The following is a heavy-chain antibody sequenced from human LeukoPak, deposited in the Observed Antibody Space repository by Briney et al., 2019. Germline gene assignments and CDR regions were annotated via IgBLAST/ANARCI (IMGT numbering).Heavy chain of an antibody. CDR1: GGSISSSGYY. Sequence: SETLSLTCTVSGGSISSSGYYWGWIRQPPGKGLEWIGSIYYSGSTYYNPSLKSRVTISVDTSQNQFSLKLSSVTAADTAMYYCARGTSFSITMVRGVIRPTGWFDPWGQGTLVTVSS. D-gene: IGHD3-10*01. J-gene: IGHJ5*02. CDR2: IYYSGST. V-gene: IGHV4-39*07. CDR3: ARGTSFSITMVRGVIRPTGWFDP.